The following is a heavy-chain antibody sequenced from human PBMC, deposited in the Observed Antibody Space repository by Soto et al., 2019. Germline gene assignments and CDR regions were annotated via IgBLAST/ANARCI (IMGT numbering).Heavy chain of an antibody. Sequence: EVQLVESGGGLVQPGGSLRLSCAASGFTFSSYSMNWVRQXXGXXXXXXXYISSSSNTIYYADSVKGRFTISRDYAKXXXXXXXXXXXXXXXXXXXXXXXXXXXXXXXXYGMDVWGQGTTVTVSS. J-gene: IGHJ6*02. V-gene: IGHV3-48*01. CDR1: GFTFSSYS. CDR2: ISSSSNTI. CDR3: XXXXXXXXXXXXYGMDV.